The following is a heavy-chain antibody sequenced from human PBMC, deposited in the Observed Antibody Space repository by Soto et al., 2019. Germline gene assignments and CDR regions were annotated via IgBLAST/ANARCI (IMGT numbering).Heavy chain of an antibody. D-gene: IGHD6-19*01. CDR3: ARDPRAVSEKGFDY. Sequence: EVQLLESGGGLVQPGGSLRLSCASSGFIFANYAMSWVRQAPGKGLEWVSTISGFGRSAYYRDSVKGRFTISRDNSKKTVSLQMNTLGAEDTAMYFCARDPRAVSEKGFDYWGQGALVTVSS. V-gene: IGHV3-23*01. J-gene: IGHJ4*02. CDR2: ISGFGRSA. CDR1: GFIFANYA.